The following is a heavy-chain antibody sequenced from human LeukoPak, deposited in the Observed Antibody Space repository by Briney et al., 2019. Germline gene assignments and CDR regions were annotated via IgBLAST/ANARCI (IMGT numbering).Heavy chain of an antibody. Sequence: ASVKVSCKASGYTFTNYGISWVRQAPGQGLEWMGRISADNGDTNYAQNLQDRVTMTTDTSTSTVYMELRSLRSDDTAVYYCARDWDCSGGACRDCFDPWGQGTLVTVSS. J-gene: IGHJ5*02. V-gene: IGHV1-18*01. D-gene: IGHD2-15*01. CDR3: ARDWDCSGGACRDCFDP. CDR2: ISADNGDT. CDR1: GYTFTNYG.